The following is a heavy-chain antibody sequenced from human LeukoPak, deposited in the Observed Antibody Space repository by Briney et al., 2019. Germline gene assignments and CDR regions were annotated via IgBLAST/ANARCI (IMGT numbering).Heavy chain of an antibody. J-gene: IGHJ4*02. Sequence: ASVKVPCKASGYTFTSYAMNWVRQAPGQGLEWMGWINTNTGNPTYAQGFTGRFVFSLDTSVSTAYLQISSLKAEDTAVYYCARTDDCSGGSCYSAEFGYWGQGTLVTVSS. D-gene: IGHD2-15*01. CDR1: GYTFTSYA. CDR3: ARTDDCSGGSCYSAEFGY. V-gene: IGHV7-4-1*02. CDR2: INTNTGNP.